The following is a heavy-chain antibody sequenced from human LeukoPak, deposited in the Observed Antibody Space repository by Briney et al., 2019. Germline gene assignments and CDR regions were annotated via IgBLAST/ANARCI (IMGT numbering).Heavy chain of an antibody. V-gene: IGHV5-51*01. CDR1: GYSFTSYW. J-gene: IGHJ4*02. CDR3: ARRRGRAVIAAADYDY. CDR2: IYPGDSDT. Sequence: EESLKISCKGSGYSFTSYWIGWVRQMPGKGLEWMGIIYPGDSDTRYSPSFQGQVTISADKSISTAYLQWSSLKASDTAMYYCARRRGRAVIAAADYDYWGQGTLVTVSS. D-gene: IGHD6-13*01.